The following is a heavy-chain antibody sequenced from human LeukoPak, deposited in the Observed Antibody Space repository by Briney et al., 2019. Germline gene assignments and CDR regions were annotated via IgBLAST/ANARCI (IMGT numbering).Heavy chain of an antibody. CDR3: ARNGNGHRLLWFGGSNIPNWFDP. CDR2: ISPSGGST. V-gene: IGHV1-46*01. Sequence: ASVKLSCKAFGYTFTGYWMHWVRQAPGQGPEWMGVISPSGGSTIYAQKFKGRVTLTRDMSTSTDYLELSSLRAEDTAVYYCARNGNGHRLLWFGGSNIPNWFDPWGQGTLVTVSS. CDR1: GYTFTGYW. J-gene: IGHJ5*02. D-gene: IGHD3-10*01.